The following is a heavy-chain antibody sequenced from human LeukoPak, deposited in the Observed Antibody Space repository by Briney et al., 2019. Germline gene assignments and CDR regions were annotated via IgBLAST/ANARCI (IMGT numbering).Heavy chain of an antibody. V-gene: IGHV5-51*01. CDR1: GYSFTSYW. J-gene: IGHJ3*02. CDR3: ARLYDSSGYSSGSDAFDI. CDR2: IYPGDSDT. Sequence: GESLKISCKGSGYSFTSYWLGWVRQMPGKGLEWMGIIYPGDSDTRYSPSFQGQVTISADKSISTAYLQWSSLKASDTAMYYCARLYDSSGYSSGSDAFDIWGQGTMVTVSS. D-gene: IGHD3-22*01.